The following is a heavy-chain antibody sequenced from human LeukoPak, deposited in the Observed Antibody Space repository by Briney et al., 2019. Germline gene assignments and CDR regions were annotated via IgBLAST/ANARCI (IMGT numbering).Heavy chain of an antibody. J-gene: IGHJ4*02. CDR3: ARDQSGYSRGLFDY. D-gene: IGHD6-13*01. V-gene: IGHV1-69*13. Sequence: GASVKVSCKASGGTFSSYAISWVRQAPGQGLEWMGGIIPIFGTANHAQKFQGRVTITADESTSTAYMELSSLRSEDTAVYYCARDQSGYSRGLFDYWGQGTLVTVSS. CDR1: GGTFSSYA. CDR2: IIPIFGTA.